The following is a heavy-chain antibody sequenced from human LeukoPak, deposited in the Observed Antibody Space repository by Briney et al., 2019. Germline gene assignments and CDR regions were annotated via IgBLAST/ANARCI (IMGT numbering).Heavy chain of an antibody. CDR1: GYTFTSYG. V-gene: IGHV1-18*01. D-gene: IGHD6-13*01. J-gene: IGHJ4*02. CDR3: AREGSRQQPAKGLFDY. Sequence: ASVKVSCKASGYTFTSYGISWVRQAPGQGLEWMGWISAYNGNTNYAQKLQGRVTMTTDTSTSTAYMELRSLRSDDTAVYYCAREGSRQQPAKGLFDYWGQGTLVTVSS. CDR2: ISAYNGNT.